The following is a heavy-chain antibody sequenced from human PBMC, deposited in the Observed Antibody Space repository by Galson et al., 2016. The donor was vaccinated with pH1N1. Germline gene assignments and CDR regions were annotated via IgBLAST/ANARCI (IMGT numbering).Heavy chain of an antibody. CDR3: ARGRCCNNRDCFMGIDS. V-gene: IGHV1-2*02. CDR1: GYAFTGQY. J-gene: IGHJ4*02. D-gene: IGHD2-8*01. CDR2: IKPNSGDT. Sequence: SVKVSCKASGYAFTGQYMHWVRQAPGQGLEWMGWIKPNSGDTKYAQKFQGRVTMTRDTSISTAYMELSSLRSDDTAIYYCARGRCCNNRDCFMGIDSWGQGTLVTVSS.